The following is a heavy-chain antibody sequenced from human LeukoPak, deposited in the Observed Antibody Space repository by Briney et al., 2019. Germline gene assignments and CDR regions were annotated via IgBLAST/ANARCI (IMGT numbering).Heavy chain of an antibody. V-gene: IGHV4-34*01. CDR3: ARVPLAIVPAAHFDY. CDR1: GGSFSGYY. Sequence: PSETLSLTCAVYGGSFSGYYWSWIRQPPGKGLEWIGEINHSGSTNYNPSLKSRVTISVDTSKNQFSLKLSSVTAADTAVYYCARVPLAIVPAAHFDYWGQGTLVTVSS. J-gene: IGHJ4*02. CDR2: INHSGST. D-gene: IGHD2-2*01.